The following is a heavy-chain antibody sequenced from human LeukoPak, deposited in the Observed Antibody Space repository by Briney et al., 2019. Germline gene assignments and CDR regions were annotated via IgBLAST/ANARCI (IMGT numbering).Heavy chain of an antibody. CDR1: GGSISSYY. J-gene: IGHJ4*02. V-gene: IGHV4-59*12. CDR2: IYYSGST. D-gene: IGHD6-13*01. Sequence: SETLSLTCTVSGGSISSYYWSWIRQPPGKGLEWIGYIYYSGSTNYNPSLKSRVTISVDTSKNQFSLKLSSVTAADTAVYYCAREAGGAAALDYWGQGTLVTVSS. CDR3: AREAGGAAALDY.